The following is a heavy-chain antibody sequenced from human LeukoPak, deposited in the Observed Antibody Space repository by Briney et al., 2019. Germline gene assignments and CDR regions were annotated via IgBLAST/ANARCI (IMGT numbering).Heavy chain of an antibody. CDR2: IKSSNT. J-gene: IGHJ4*02. Sequence: PSEPLSLTCTVSGGSISSDRFYWTWVRQPAGKGLEWIGRIKSSNTNYNPYFKSRVSISLDTSTNQFSLKLISLTAADTAVYYCARVPDWTYVPDYWGQGTLVTVSS. D-gene: IGHD3-16*01. CDR1: GGSISSDRFY. CDR3: ARVPDWTYVPDY. V-gene: IGHV4-61*02.